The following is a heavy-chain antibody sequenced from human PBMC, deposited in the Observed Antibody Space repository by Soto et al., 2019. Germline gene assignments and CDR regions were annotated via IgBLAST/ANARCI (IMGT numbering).Heavy chain of an antibody. CDR2: FHPEDGEK. CDR1: GYTPITDLS. D-gene: IGHD3-22*01. Sequence: ASVKVSCKIFGYTPITDLSMHWVRQTPGKGLEWMGGFHPEDGEKIYAQKFQGRVTMTEDTSKDTAYMELSSLRSEDTAVYYCVTTPYSSAYQFDYWGQGTLVTVSS. V-gene: IGHV1-24*01. J-gene: IGHJ4*02. CDR3: VTTPYSSAYQFDY.